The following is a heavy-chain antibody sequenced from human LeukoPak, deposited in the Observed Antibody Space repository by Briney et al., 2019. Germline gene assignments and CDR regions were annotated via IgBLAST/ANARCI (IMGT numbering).Heavy chain of an antibody. CDR2: INAGNGNT. J-gene: IGHJ6*02. CDR3: ARDRRYCSGGSCYSFYYYGMDV. CDR1: GYTFTSNV. V-gene: IGHV1-3*01. Sequence: ASVKVSCKASGYTFTSNVIHWVRRAPGQRLEWMGWINAGNGNTKYSQKFQGRVTITRDTSASTAYMELSSLRSEDTAVYYCARDRRYCSGGSCYSFYYYGMDVWGQGTTVTVSS. D-gene: IGHD2-15*01.